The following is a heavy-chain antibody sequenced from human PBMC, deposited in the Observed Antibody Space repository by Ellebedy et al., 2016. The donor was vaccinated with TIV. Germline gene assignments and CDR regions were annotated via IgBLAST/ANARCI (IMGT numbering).Heavy chain of an antibody. Sequence: PGGSLRLSCAVSGFTVSSNYMTWVRQAPGKGLEWVSVIYSGVSTYYADSVKGRFTISRDNSKNTVYLQMNSLRGEDTAVYYCARYCSSTSCYPGASGGMDVWGQGTTVTVSS. CDR3: ARYCSSTSCYPGASGGMDV. D-gene: IGHD2-2*01. V-gene: IGHV3-53*01. CDR2: IYSGVST. J-gene: IGHJ6*02. CDR1: GFTVSSNY.